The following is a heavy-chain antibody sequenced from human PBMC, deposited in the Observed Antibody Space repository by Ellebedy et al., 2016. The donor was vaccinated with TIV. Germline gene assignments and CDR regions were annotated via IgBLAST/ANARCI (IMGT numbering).Heavy chain of an antibody. D-gene: IGHD2-15*01. V-gene: IGHV1-3*01. CDR1: RYSFTTFT. CDR2: INPDNGDT. CDR3: ARARGGCSGDGCYSDFDF. Sequence: AASVKVSCKASRYSFTTFTLHSVRHAPGQRPEWLGWINPDNGDTKHSQKFQARVTITRDTFASTAYMELSSLRSEDTAVYHCARARGGCSGDGCYSDFDFWGQGTLVTVSS. J-gene: IGHJ4*02.